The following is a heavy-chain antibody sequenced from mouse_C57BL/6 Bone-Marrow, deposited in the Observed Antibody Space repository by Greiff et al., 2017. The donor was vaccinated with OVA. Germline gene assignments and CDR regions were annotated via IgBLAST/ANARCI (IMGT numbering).Heavy chain of an antibody. CDR2: IDPETGGT. J-gene: IGHJ1*03. Sequence: QVQLQQSGAELVRPGASVTLSCKASGYTFTDYEMHWVKQTPVHGLEWIGAIDPETGGTAYNQKFKGKAILTADKSSSTAYLELRSLTSEDSAVYYCTPYYGGPLWWVDVWGTGTTVTVSS. V-gene: IGHV1-15*01. CDR1: GYTFTDYE. D-gene: IGHD1-1*02. CDR3: TPYYGGPLWWVDV.